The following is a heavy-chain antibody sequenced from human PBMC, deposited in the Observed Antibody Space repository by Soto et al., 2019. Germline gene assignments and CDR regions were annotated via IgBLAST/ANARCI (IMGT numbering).Heavy chain of an antibody. CDR1: GGTFSSYA. V-gene: IGHV1-69*12. D-gene: IGHD1-26*01. CDR3: ARGGVGATYNWFDP. CDR2: IIPIFGTA. J-gene: IGHJ5*02. Sequence: QVQLVQSGAEVKKPGSSVKVSCKASGGTFSSYAISWVRQAPGQGLEWMGGIIPIFGTANYAQKFQGRVTITADESTSTAYMERSSLRSEDTAVYYCARGGVGATYNWFDPWGQGTLVTVSS.